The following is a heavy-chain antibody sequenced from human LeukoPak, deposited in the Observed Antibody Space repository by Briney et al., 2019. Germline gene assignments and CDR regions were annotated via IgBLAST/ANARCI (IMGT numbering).Heavy chain of an antibody. CDR3: ARGYYDTGTGYYRIFYFDY. CDR2: IYPGDSDT. CDR1: GSSFTSYW. Sequence: GESLKISCKVSGSSFTSYWIGWVRQMPGKGLEWMGVIYPGDSDTRYSPSFQGQVTISADMSIDTAYLRWSSLKASDSAMYYCARGYYDTGTGYYRIFYFDYWGQGTLVTVSS. V-gene: IGHV5-51*01. J-gene: IGHJ4*02. D-gene: IGHD3-9*01.